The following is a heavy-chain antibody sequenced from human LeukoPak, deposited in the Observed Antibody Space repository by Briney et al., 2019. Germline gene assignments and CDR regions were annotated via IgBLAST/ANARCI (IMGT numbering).Heavy chain of an antibody. CDR2: FDPEDGET. CDR3: ATVMAYQLAVDY. V-gene: IGHV1-24*01. J-gene: IGHJ4*02. Sequence: ASVKVSCKVSGYTLTELSMHWVRQAPGKGLEWMGGFDPEDGETIYAQKFQGRVTMTEDTSTDTAYMELSSLRSEDTAVYYCATVMAYQLAVDYWGQGTLVTVSS. D-gene: IGHD2-2*01. CDR1: GYTLTELS.